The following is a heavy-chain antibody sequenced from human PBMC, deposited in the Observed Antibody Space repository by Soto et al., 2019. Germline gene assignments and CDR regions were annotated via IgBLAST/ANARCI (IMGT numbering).Heavy chain of an antibody. J-gene: IGHJ4*02. V-gene: IGHV1-69*06. CDR2: IIPVFNTT. D-gene: IGHD6-19*01. Sequence: QVHLVQSEAEVKKPGSSVKVSCKASGGTFSSYTVSWVRQAPGQGLEWVGGIIPVFNTTYYAQTFQGRVTILADKSTSTAYMELSNLRSEDTAVYYCARSLGRGWTPYWGQGTLVTVSS. CDR3: ARSLGRGWTPY. CDR1: GGTFSSYT.